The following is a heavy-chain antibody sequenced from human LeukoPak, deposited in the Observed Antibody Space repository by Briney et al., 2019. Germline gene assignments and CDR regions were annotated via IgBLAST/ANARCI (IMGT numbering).Heavy chain of an antibody. Sequence: GASVKVSCKASGYTFTSYGISWVRQAPGQGLEWMGWISAYNGNTNYAQKLQGRVTMTTDTSTSTAYMELRSLRSDDTAVYYCARAVVRGVIRGLSYMDVWGKGTTVTISS. CDR3: ARAVVRGVIRGLSYMDV. J-gene: IGHJ6*03. D-gene: IGHD3-10*01. CDR1: GYTFTSYG. V-gene: IGHV1-18*01. CDR2: ISAYNGNT.